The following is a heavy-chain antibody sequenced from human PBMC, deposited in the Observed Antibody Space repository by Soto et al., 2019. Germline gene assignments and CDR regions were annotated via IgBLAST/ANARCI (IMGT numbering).Heavy chain of an antibody. D-gene: IGHD3-10*01. CDR1: GFNLSNYA. J-gene: IGHJ4*02. Sequence: EVQLLESGGELVQPGGSLRLSCAASGFNLSNYAMSWVRQAPGKGPEWVSTIRGRGGSTYYADSVKGRFTISRDNSKNMLYLQMNSVRAEDTAVYYCSKDIFESAGVVRGVIMNYRFDYWGQGTMVTVSS. CDR2: IRGRGGST. CDR3: SKDIFESAGVVRGVIMNYRFDY. V-gene: IGHV3-23*01.